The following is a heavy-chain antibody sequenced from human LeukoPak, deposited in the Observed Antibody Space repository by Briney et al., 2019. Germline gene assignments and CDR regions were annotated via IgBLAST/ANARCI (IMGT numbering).Heavy chain of an antibody. V-gene: IGHV4-34*01. CDR1: GGSFSGYY. J-gene: IGHJ3*02. Sequence: SETLSLTCAVYGGSFSGYYWSWIRQPPGKGLEWIGEINHSGSTSYNPSLKSRVTISVDTSKNQFSLKLSSVTAADTAVYYCARRSKRYFDWLSGRNAFDIWGQGTMVTVSS. CDR2: INHSGST. D-gene: IGHD3-9*01. CDR3: ARRSKRYFDWLSGRNAFDI.